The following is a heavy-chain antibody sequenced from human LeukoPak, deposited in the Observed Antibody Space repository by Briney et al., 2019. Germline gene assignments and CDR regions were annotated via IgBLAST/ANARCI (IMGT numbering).Heavy chain of an antibody. CDR2: INHRGST. V-gene: IGHV4-34*01. CDR1: GGSFSGYY. J-gene: IGHJ6*02. Sequence: SETLSLTCAVYGGSFSGYYWSWIRQPPGKGLEWIGEINHRGSTNYNPSLKSRVTISVDTSKNQFSLKLSSVTAADTAVYYCARVVVVITVTTSYYYGMDVWGQGTTVTVSS. D-gene: IGHD4-17*01. CDR3: ARVVVVITVTTSYYYGMDV.